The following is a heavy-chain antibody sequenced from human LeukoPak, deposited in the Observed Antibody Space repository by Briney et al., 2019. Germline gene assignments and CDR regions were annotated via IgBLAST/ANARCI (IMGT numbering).Heavy chain of an antibody. J-gene: IGHJ4*02. Sequence: SETLSLTCDVSGDSIGSGAFYWGWVRQSPERGLEWIGSIYYSGNLYNNPSLKSRVTVSIDTSKSRFSLRLKSVTAADTAVYYCARGLTGGWASVFDYWGQGTLVTVSS. CDR2: IYYSGNL. CDR1: GDSIGSGAFY. D-gene: IGHD6-19*01. V-gene: IGHV4-39*02. CDR3: ARGLTGGWASVFDY.